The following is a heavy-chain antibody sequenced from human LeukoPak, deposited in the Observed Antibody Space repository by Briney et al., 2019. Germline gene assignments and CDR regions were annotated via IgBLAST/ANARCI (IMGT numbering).Heavy chain of an antibody. J-gene: IGHJ4*02. Sequence: GGSLRLSCAASGFKFSDYYMGLIRQAPGRGLEWVSYISGDGHTIFYGDSVKGRCTVSRVNADNSLYMELKSLRADDTAVYYCARRTSSGYGGLDSWGQGTLVTVPS. CDR2: ISGDGHTI. D-gene: IGHD5-12*01. CDR1: GFKFSDYY. V-gene: IGHV3-11*01. CDR3: ARRTSSGYGGLDS.